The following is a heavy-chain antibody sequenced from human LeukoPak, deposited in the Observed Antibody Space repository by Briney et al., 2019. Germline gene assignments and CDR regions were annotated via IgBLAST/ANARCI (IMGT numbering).Heavy chain of an antibody. Sequence: PGGSLRLSCAASGFTFSNYWMTWVRQAPGKGLEWVANIKQDGSEKYYVDSVKGRFTISRDNAKNSLYLQMNSLRAEDTAVYYCARGPTAAYYYYYMDVWGKGTTVTVSS. D-gene: IGHD6-25*01. V-gene: IGHV3-7*01. CDR3: ARGPTAAYYYYYMDV. CDR1: GFTFSNYW. J-gene: IGHJ6*03. CDR2: IKQDGSEK.